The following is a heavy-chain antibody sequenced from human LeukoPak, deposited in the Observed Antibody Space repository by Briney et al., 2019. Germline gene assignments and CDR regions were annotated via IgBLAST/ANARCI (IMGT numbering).Heavy chain of an antibody. V-gene: IGHV3-30*18. CDR1: GFTFSSYG. CDR2: ISYDGSNK. D-gene: IGHD6-19*01. J-gene: IGHJ4*02. Sequence: GGSLRLSCVVSGFTFSSYGMHWVRQAPGKGLEWVAVISYDGSNKYYADSVKGRFTISRDNSKNTLYLQMNSLRAEDTAVYYCAKDRSIAVAGVFDYWGQGTLVTVSS. CDR3: AKDRSIAVAGVFDY.